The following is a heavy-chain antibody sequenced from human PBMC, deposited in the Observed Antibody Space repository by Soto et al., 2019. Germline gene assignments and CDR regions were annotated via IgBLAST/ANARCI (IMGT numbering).Heavy chain of an antibody. V-gene: IGHV4-4*07. Sequence: TLSLTCSVSGADINTYSWTWIRQPAGKGLGWIGRIYTSASINYNPSLKGRVTLSVDTSTNQVSLRLASVTAADTAIYYCARDREAGYNFYYGMDVWGQGTTDTVS. CDR1: GADINTYS. CDR3: ARDREAGYNFYYGMDV. CDR2: IYTSASI. D-gene: IGHD6-19*01. J-gene: IGHJ6*02.